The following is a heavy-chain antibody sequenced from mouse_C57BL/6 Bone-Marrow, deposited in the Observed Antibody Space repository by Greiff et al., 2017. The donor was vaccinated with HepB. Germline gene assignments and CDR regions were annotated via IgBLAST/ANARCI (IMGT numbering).Heavy chain of an antibody. Sequence: EVMLVESGGDLVKPGGSLKLSCAASGFTFSSYGMSWVRQTPDKRLEWVATISSGGSYTYYPDSVKGRFTISRDNAKNTLYLQMSSLKSEDTAMYYCARRSTGTYFDYWGQGTTLTVSS. CDR2: ISSGGSYT. CDR3: ARRSTGTYFDY. CDR1: GFTFSSYG. J-gene: IGHJ2*01. V-gene: IGHV5-6*02. D-gene: IGHD4-1*02.